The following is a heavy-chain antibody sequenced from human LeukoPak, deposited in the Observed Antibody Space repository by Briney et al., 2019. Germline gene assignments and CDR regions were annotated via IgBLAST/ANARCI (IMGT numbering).Heavy chain of an antibody. CDR3: AKRGVVIRVFLVGFHKEAYYFDS. Sequence: PGGSLRLSCTASGFTFGDYAMSWVRQAPGKGLEWVGFIRSKAYGGTTEYAASVKGRFTISRDDSKSIAYLQMNSLKTEDTAVYFCAKRGVVIRVFLVGFHKEAYYFDSWGQGALVTVSS. V-gene: IGHV3-49*04. CDR2: IRSKAYGGTT. J-gene: IGHJ4*02. D-gene: IGHD3-10*01. CDR1: GFTFGDYA.